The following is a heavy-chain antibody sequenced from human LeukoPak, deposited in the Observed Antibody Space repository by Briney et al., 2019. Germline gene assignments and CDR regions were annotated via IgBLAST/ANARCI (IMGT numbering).Heavy chain of an antibody. V-gene: IGHV3-23*01. CDR1: GFTFSSYA. J-gene: IGHJ4*02. CDR3: AKDRFGYNKSIDC. CDR2: ISGSGGST. Sequence: GGSLRLSCAASGFTFSSYAMSWVRQAPGKGLEWVSAISGSGGSTYYADSVKGRFTISRDNSKNTLYLQMNSLRVEDTAVYYCAKDRFGYNKSIDCWGQGILVTVSS. D-gene: IGHD5-24*01.